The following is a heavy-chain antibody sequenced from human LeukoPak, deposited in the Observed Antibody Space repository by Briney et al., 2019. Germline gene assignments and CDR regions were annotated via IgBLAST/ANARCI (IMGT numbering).Heavy chain of an antibody. CDR2: ISWNSGTI. CDR1: GFTFGDYA. V-gene: IGHV3-9*01. Sequence: SLRLSCAASGFTFGDYAMHCVRQAPGKGLEWVSSISWNSGTIVYADSVKGRFTISRDNAKNSLYLQMNGLRAEDTALYYCARSVELVRGYFDYWGQGTLVTVSS. CDR3: ARSVELVRGYFDY. D-gene: IGHD3-10*01. J-gene: IGHJ4*02.